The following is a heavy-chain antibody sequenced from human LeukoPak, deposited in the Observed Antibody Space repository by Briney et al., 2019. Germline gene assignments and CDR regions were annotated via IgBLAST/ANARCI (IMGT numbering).Heavy chain of an antibody. D-gene: IGHD1-26*01. V-gene: IGHV3-23*01. J-gene: IGHJ4*02. Sequence: PGGSLRLSCAASGFTFNNYAMSWVHQAPVKGLEWVSTISGSGSSTYYADSVKGRLTISRDNSKNTLYLQMNSLRAEDTAVYYCAKEFVGAQGGSGYWGQGTLVTVSS. CDR1: GFTFNNYA. CDR2: ISGSGSST. CDR3: AKEFVGAQGGSGY.